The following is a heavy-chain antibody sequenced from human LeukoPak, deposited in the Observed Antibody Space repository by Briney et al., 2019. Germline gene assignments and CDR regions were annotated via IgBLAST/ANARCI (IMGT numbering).Heavy chain of an antibody. CDR2: INTDGSTT. D-gene: IGHD1-26*01. V-gene: IGHV3-74*01. J-gene: IGHJ4*02. Sequence: TGGSLRLSRAASGFTFSSYWIHWVRQAPGKGLVWVSRINTDGSTTTYADSVKGRFTISRDNAKNTLYLQMNSLRAEDTAVYYCARFRYSGSYYFDDWAQGTLVTVSS. CDR1: GFTFSSYW. CDR3: ARFRYSGSYYFDD.